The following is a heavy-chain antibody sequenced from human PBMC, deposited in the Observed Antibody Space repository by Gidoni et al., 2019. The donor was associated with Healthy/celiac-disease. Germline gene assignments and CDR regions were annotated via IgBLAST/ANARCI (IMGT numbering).Heavy chain of an antibody. CDR3: ARGSIAVAGTGWFDP. CDR1: GYTFTGYY. CDR2: INPNSGGT. J-gene: IGHJ5*02. D-gene: IGHD6-19*01. Sequence: QVQLVQSGAEVKKPGASVKVSCKASGYTFTGYYMHWVRQAPGQGLEWMGRINPNSGGTNYAKKFQGRVTMIRDTSISTAYMELSRLRSDDTAVYYCARGSIAVAGTGWFDPWGQGTLVTVSS. V-gene: IGHV1-2*06.